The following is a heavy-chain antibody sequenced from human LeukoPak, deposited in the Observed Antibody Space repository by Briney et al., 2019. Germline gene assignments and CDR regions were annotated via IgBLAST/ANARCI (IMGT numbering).Heavy chain of an antibody. Sequence: SETLSLTCTVSGGSISSGGYYWSWIRQHPGKGLEWIGYIYYSGSTYYNPSLKGRVTISVDTSKNQFSLKLSSVTAADTAVYYCARSSPIVVVTAIIRTNWYFDLWGRGTLVTVSS. CDR3: ARSSPIVVVTAIIRTNWYFDL. CDR1: GGSISSGGYY. V-gene: IGHV4-31*03. CDR2: IYYSGST. D-gene: IGHD2-21*02. J-gene: IGHJ2*01.